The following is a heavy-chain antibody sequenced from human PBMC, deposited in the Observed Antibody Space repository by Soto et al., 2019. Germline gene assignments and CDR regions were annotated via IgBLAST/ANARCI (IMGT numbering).Heavy chain of an antibody. J-gene: IGHJ4*02. D-gene: IGHD5-12*01. V-gene: IGHV4-59*01. Sequence: QVQLQVSAPGLVKPSETLSLTCTVSGDSISAYSWSGVRQPPGKGLEWIGNIHYNGNTQYNPSLKSRVTLSVATSKNQFALKLISVTAADPAKYFCASEGNLGRWLQPIDFCGQGTLVTVSP. CDR1: GDSISAYS. CDR2: IHYNGNT. CDR3: ASEGNLGRWLQPIDF.